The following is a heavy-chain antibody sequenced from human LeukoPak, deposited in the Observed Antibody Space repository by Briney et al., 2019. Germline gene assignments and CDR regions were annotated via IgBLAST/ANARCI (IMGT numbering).Heavy chain of an antibody. Sequence: ETLSLTCAVYGGSFSGYYWSWIRQPPGKGLEWVSAISGSGGSTYYADSVKGRFTISRDNSKNTLYLQMNSLRAEDTAVYYCAKGRLAHDYWGQGTLVTVSS. J-gene: IGHJ4*02. V-gene: IGHV3-23*01. CDR3: AKGRLAHDY. CDR2: ISGSGGST. D-gene: IGHD6-19*01. CDR1: GGSFSGYY.